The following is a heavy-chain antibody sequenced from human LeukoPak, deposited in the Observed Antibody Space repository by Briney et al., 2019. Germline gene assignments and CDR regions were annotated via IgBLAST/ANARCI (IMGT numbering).Heavy chain of an antibody. Sequence: PSGTLSLTCAVSGGSISNFNWWSWVRQPPGKGLEGIGEIYYSGTTNYNPSLKSRVTVSVDKSRNQFSLKLSSVTAADTAVYYCARGGGTVISSNAFDIWGQGTMVTVSS. CDR1: GGSISNFNW. CDR3: ARGGGTVISSNAFDI. J-gene: IGHJ3*02. CDR2: IYYSGTT. D-gene: IGHD1-1*01. V-gene: IGHV4-4*02.